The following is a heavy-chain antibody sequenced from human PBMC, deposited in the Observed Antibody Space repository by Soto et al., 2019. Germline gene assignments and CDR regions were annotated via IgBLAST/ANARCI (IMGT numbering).Heavy chain of an antibody. CDR3: ARDQFGEWELLSSYYYYGMDV. CDR1: GFTFSSYA. V-gene: IGHV3-30-3*01. CDR2: ISYDGSNK. J-gene: IGHJ6*02. Sequence: HPGGSLRLSCAASGFTFSSYAMHWVRQAPGKGLEWVAVISYDGSNKYYADSVKGRFTISRDNSKNTLYLQMNSLRAEDTAVYYCARDQFGEWELLSSYYYYGMDVWGQGTTVTVSS. D-gene: IGHD1-26*01.